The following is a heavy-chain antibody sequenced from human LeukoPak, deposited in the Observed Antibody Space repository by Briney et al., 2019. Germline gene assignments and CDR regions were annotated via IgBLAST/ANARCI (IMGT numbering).Heavy chain of an antibody. CDR3: ARTQPPDV. J-gene: IGHJ6*03. V-gene: IGHV3-21*06. CDR2: ISSGSIYI. Sequence: PGGSLRLSCAASGFTFSSYSMHWVRQAPGKGLEWVSFISSGSIYINYADSVKGRFTTSRDNAKNTLYLQMNSLRPEDTAVYYCARTQPPDVWGKGTMVTVS. CDR1: GFTFSSYS.